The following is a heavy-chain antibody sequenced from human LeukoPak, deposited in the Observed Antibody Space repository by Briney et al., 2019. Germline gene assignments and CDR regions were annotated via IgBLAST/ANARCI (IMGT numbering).Heavy chain of an antibody. V-gene: IGHV3-30*03. D-gene: IGHD2-8*01. CDR1: GFTFSNYW. J-gene: IGHJ6*03. Sequence: GGSLRLSCAASGFTFSNYWMSWVRQAPGKGLEWVAVISYDGSNKYYADSVKGRFTISRDNSKNTLYLQMNSLRAEDTAVYYCARSMYYYYMDVWGEGTTVTVSS. CDR3: ARSMYYYYMDV. CDR2: ISYDGSNK.